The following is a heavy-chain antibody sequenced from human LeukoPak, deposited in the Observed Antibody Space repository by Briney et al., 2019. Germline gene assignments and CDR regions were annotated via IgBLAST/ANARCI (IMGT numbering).Heavy chain of an antibody. J-gene: IGHJ6*02. D-gene: IGHD3-22*01. CDR2: INHSGST. CDR3: ARDRNYYDSSGPPYYYSALDV. CDR1: GWSFIGYY. V-gene: IGHV4-34*01. Sequence: SETLSLTCAVYGWSFIGYYWSGIRQPPWKGLEWIGEINHSGSTNYNPSLKSRVTISIHNSKNQFSLKVNSVTAADTAVYYCARDRNYYDSSGPPYYYSALDVWGQGTTVTVSS.